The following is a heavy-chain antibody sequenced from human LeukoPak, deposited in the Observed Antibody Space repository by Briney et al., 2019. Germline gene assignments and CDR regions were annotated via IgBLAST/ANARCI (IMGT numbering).Heavy chain of an antibody. D-gene: IGHD3-22*01. CDR2: ISGSGGST. CDR3: AKGPTSGNYYDSSGYYPHFDY. Sequence: GGSLRLSCAASGFTFSSYAMTWVRQAPGKGLEWVSAISGSGGSTYYADSVKGRFTISRDNSKNTLYLQMNSLRAEDTAVYYCAKGPTSGNYYDSSGYYPHFDYWGQGTLVTVSS. J-gene: IGHJ4*02. CDR1: GFTFSSYA. V-gene: IGHV3-23*01.